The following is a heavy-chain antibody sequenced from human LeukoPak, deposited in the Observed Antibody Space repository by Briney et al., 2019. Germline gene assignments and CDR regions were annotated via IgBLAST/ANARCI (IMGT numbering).Heavy chain of an antibody. J-gene: IGHJ3*02. CDR2: IYHSGST. Sequence: SETLSLTCAVSGYSISSGYYWGWIRQPPGKGLEGIGSIYHSGSTYYNPSLKSRVTISVDTSKNQFSLKLSSVTAADTAVYYCARGKVLRYFDWFPVGDAFDIWGQGTMVTVSS. V-gene: IGHV4-38-2*01. CDR1: GYSISSGYY. D-gene: IGHD3-9*01. CDR3: ARGKVLRYFDWFPVGDAFDI.